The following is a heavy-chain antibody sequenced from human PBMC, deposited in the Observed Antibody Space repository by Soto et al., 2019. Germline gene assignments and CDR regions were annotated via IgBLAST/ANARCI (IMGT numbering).Heavy chain of an antibody. D-gene: IGHD2-2*01. CDR3: ARAPFAAVPAATRWFDP. J-gene: IGHJ5*02. V-gene: IGHV1-8*01. CDR1: GYTFTSYD. Sequence: ASVKVSCKASGYTFTSYDINWVRQATGQGLEWMGWMNPNSGNTGYAQKFQGRVTMTRNTSISTAYMELSSLRSEDTAVYYCARAPFAAVPAATRWFDPWGQGTLVTVSS. CDR2: MNPNSGNT.